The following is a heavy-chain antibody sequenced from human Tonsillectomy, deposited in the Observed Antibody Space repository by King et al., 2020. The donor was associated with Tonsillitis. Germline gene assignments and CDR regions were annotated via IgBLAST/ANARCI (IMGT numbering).Heavy chain of an antibody. CDR1: GGSYSGYF. CDR2: INQSGST. CDR3: ASRWGLGAFDI. D-gene: IGHD2-21*01. Sequence: VQLQQWGAGLLKPSETLSLTCAVYGGSYSGYFWSWIRQPPGKGLEWIGEINQSGSTNYNPSLKSRVTISVDTSKNQFSLKLTSVTAADTAVYYCASRWGLGAFDIWGQGTMVTVSS. V-gene: IGHV4-34*01. J-gene: IGHJ3*02.